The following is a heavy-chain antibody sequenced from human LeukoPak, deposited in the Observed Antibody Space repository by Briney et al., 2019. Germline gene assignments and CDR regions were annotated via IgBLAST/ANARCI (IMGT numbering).Heavy chain of an antibody. CDR1: GVSMSSGAFY. CDR3: ARQQYYYDSSGYRAPGRWYFDL. V-gene: IGHV4-39*01. Sequence: SETLSLTCTVSGVSMSSGAFYWSWIRQHPGKGLEWIGSIYYSGSTYYNPSLYSRVTISVDTSKNQFSLKLSSVTAADTAVYYCARQQYYYDSSGYRAPGRWYFDLWGRGTLVTVSS. J-gene: IGHJ2*01. CDR2: IYYSGST. D-gene: IGHD3-22*01.